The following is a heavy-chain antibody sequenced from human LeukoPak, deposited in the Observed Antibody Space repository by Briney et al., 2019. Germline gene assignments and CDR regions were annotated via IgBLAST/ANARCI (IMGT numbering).Heavy chain of an antibody. Sequence: ASETLSLTCTVSGGSISSSSYYWGWIRQPPGKGLEWIGSIYYSGSTYYNPSLKSRVTISVDTSKNQFSLKLSSVTAADTAVYYCARLQRTTTVPPLDVWGQGTTVTVSS. CDR3: ARLQRTTTVPPLDV. J-gene: IGHJ6*02. D-gene: IGHD4-11*01. CDR1: GGSISSSSYY. CDR2: IYYSGST. V-gene: IGHV4-39*07.